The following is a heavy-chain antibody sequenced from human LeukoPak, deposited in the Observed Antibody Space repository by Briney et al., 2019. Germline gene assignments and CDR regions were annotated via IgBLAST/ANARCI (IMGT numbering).Heavy chain of an antibody. CDR2: INPNSGGT. J-gene: IGHJ4*02. Sequence: GASVKVSCKASGYTFTGYYMHWVRQAPGQGLEWMGWINPNSGGTNYAQKFQGRVTMTRDTSISTAYMELSRLRSDDTAVYYCARDVGYSSSWDDYWGQGTLVTVSS. CDR1: GYTFTGYY. CDR3: ARDVGYSSSWDDY. V-gene: IGHV1-2*02. D-gene: IGHD6-13*01.